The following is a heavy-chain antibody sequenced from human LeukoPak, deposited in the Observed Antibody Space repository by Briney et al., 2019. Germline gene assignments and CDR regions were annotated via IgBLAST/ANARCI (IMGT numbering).Heavy chain of an antibody. Sequence: GGSLRLSCAASGFIFSSYSMSWVRQAPGKGMEWLSYISRSNHAIYYADSVKGRFTISRDNAKNSLFLQMNSLRDEDTAVYYCARGYYSLGYFDYWGQGALVTVSS. CDR3: ARGYYSLGYFDY. V-gene: IGHV3-48*02. CDR1: GFIFSSYS. J-gene: IGHJ4*02. D-gene: IGHD3-22*01. CDR2: ISRSNHAI.